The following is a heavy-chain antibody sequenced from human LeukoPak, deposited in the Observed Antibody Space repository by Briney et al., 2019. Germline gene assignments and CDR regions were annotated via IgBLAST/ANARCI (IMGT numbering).Heavy chain of an antibody. CDR1: GYTFTSYG. J-gene: IGHJ5*02. V-gene: IGHV1-18*01. D-gene: IGHD2-21*02. CDR3: AALTATNIP. CDR2: ISAYNGNT. Sequence: ASVTVSCKASGYTFTSYGFSWVRQAPGQGLEWMGWISAYNGNTNYAQKLQGRVTMTTDTSTSTAYMQLRSLISDDTAVDYFAALTATNIPWGQGTLVTVSS.